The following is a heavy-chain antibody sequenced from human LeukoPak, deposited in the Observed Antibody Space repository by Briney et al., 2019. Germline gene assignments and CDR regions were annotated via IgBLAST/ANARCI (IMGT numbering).Heavy chain of an antibody. D-gene: IGHD3-3*01. CDR3: ARDQGEDCDFWSGYLDYFDY. J-gene: IGHJ4*02. CDR1: GYTFTGYY. Sequence: APVKVSCKASGYTFTGYYMHWVRQAPGQGLEWMGWISAYNGNTNYAQKLQGRVTMTTDTSTSTAYMELRSLRSDDTAVYYCARDQGEDCDFWSGYLDYFDYWGQGTLVTVSS. CDR2: ISAYNGNT. V-gene: IGHV1-18*04.